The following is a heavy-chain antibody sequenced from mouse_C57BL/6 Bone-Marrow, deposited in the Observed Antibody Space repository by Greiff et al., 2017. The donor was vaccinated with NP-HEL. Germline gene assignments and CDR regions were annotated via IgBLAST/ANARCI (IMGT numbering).Heavy chain of an antibody. CDR3: ARHYSVDY. J-gene: IGHJ2*01. CDR1: GFTFSSYG. D-gene: IGHD2-12*01. V-gene: IGHV5-6*01. Sequence: EVQGVESGGDLVKPGGSLKLSCAASGFTFSSYGMSWVRQTPDKRLEWVATISSGGSYTYYPDSVKGRFTISRDNAKNTLYLQMSSLKSEDTAMYYCARHYSVDYWGQGTTLTVSS. CDR2: ISSGGSYT.